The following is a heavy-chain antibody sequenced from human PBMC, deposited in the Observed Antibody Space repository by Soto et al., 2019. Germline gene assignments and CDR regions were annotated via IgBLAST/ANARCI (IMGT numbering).Heavy chain of an antibody. CDR3: AREMHCSGGSCYSGLGFDP. CDR1: GYAFTSYG. CDR2: ISAYNGNT. D-gene: IGHD2-15*01. V-gene: IGHV1-18*04. Sequence: AAVKVSCKASGYAFTSYGISWVGQAPGQGLEWMGWISAYNGNTNYAQKLQGRVTMTTDTSTSTAYMELRSLRSDDTAVYYCAREMHCSGGSCYSGLGFDPWGQGTLVTVSS. J-gene: IGHJ5*02.